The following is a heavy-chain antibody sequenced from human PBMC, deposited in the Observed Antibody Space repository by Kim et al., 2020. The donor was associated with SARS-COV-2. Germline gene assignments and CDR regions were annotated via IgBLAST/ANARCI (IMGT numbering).Heavy chain of an antibody. Sequence: GGSLRLSCAASGFTFSSYWMTWVRQGLGKGLEWVGNINHDGSEKYYMDSEKGRFTISRDNAKTPLYLQMNSVRAEDAAVYYCMGEPAGDYWGQGTLVTVSS. J-gene: IGHJ4*02. CDR1: GFTFSSYW. V-gene: IGHV3-7*01. CDR3: MGEPAGDY. CDR2: INHDGSEK.